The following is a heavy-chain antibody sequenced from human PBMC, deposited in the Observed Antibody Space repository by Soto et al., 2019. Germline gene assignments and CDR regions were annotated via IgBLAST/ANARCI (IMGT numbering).Heavy chain of an antibody. CDR2: IYYSGST. Sequence: QLQLQESGPGLVKPSETLSLTCTVSGGSISSSSYYWGWIRQPPGKGLEWIGSIYYSGSTYYNPSLTSRVTISVDTSKNQFSLKLSSVTAADTAVYYCARLVDSGYGDYYYYMDVWGKGTTVTVSS. V-gene: IGHV4-39*01. J-gene: IGHJ6*03. CDR1: GGSISSSSYY. CDR3: ARLVDSGYGDYYYYMDV. D-gene: IGHD5-12*01.